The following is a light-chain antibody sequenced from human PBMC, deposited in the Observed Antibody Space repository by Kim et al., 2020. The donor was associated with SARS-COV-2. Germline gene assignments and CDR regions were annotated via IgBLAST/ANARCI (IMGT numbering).Light chain of an antibody. Sequence: GSKYVFWYQQFPESAPKLLIYNDNQRPSGVPDRFSGSKSGTSASLAISGLRSEDEADYYCATWDDSVYVFGTGTKVTVL. CDR1: GSKY. CDR3: ATWDDSVYV. CDR2: NDN. J-gene: IGLJ1*01. V-gene: IGLV1-47*02.